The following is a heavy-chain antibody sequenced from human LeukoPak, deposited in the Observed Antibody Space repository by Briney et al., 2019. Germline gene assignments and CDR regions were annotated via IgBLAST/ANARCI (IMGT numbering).Heavy chain of an antibody. D-gene: IGHD3-9*01. CDR2: ISGSGGST. CDR1: GFTFSSYV. Sequence: GGSLRLSCAASGFTFSSYVMSWVRQALGKGLGCVSAISGSGGSTYFADSVKGRFTISRDNSKNTLYLQMNTLRAEDTAVYYCAKGYDFLTGYYDSWGQGTLVTVSS. CDR3: AKGYDFLTGYYDS. J-gene: IGHJ4*02. V-gene: IGHV3-23*01.